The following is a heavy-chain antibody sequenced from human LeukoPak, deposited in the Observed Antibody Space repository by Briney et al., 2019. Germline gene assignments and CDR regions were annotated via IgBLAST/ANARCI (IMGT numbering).Heavy chain of an antibody. CDR2: IYITGST. CDR3: ARLKYYDSTGYSPGYYMDV. Sequence: PSETLSLTCSVAGGSIINYYWSWIRQSAGTGLEWVGRIYITGSTTYNASLQSRLSMSVDTSKNQFSLRLRSVSAADTAVYYCARLKYYDSTGYSPGYYMDVWGKGITVTVSS. J-gene: IGHJ6*03. D-gene: IGHD3-22*01. CDR1: GGSIINYY. V-gene: IGHV4-4*07.